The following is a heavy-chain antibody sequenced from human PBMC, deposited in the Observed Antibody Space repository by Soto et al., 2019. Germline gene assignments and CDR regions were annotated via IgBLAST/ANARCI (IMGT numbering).Heavy chain of an antibody. CDR1: GFTFSDYY. Sequence: GGSLRLSCAASGFTFSDYYMSWIRHAPGKGLEWVSYISSSGSTIYYADSVKGRFTISRDNAKNSLYLQMNSLRAEDTAVYYCASVGATTYYYYGMDVWGQGTTVTVSS. CDR3: ASVGATTYYYYGMDV. J-gene: IGHJ6*02. V-gene: IGHV3-11*01. CDR2: ISSSGSTI. D-gene: IGHD1-26*01.